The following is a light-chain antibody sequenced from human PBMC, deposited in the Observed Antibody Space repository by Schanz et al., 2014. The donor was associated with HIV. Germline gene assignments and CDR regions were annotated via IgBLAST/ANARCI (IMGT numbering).Light chain of an antibody. J-gene: IGKJ5*01. CDR2: AAS. Sequence: DIQLTQSPALLSASVGDRVTITCRASQGISSYLAWYQQMPAKAPKLLIYAASTLHSGVPSRFSGSGSGTEFTLTISSLQPEDSATYYCQETYSSPSITFGQGTRLEIK. CDR3: QETYSSPSIT. V-gene: IGKV1-9*01. CDR1: QGISSY.